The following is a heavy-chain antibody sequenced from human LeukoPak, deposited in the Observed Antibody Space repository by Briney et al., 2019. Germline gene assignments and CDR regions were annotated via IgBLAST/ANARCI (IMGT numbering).Heavy chain of an antibody. J-gene: IGHJ5*02. CDR1: GFTFSSYA. Sequence: PGGSLRLSCAASGFTFSSYAMHWVRQAPGKGLEWVAVISYDGSNKYYADSVKGRFTISRDNSKNTLYLQMNSLRAEDTAVYYCARGHDYGDHTTWGQGTLVTVSS. CDR3: ARGHDYGDHTT. D-gene: IGHD4-17*01. CDR2: ISYDGSNK. V-gene: IGHV3-30-3*01.